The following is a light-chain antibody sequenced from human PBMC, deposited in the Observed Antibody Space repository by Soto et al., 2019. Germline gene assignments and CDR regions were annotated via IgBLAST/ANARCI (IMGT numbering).Light chain of an antibody. Sequence: QSVLTQPPSASGNPGQRLTISCSGSTSNILRNYVYWYLQFPGTAPRLLISMNDQRPSGVPDRFSGSKSGTSASLAISGLRSEDEADYYCASWDDSLSGYVFGTGTKVTV. J-gene: IGLJ1*01. CDR2: MND. CDR1: TSNILRNY. V-gene: IGLV1-47*01. CDR3: ASWDDSLSGYV.